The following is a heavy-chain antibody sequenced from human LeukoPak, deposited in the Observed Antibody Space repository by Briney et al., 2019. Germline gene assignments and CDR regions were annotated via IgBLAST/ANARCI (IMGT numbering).Heavy chain of an antibody. V-gene: IGHV3-30*18. CDR3: AKDLRVAPLSSSWYF. CDR1: GVTFSSYG. D-gene: IGHD6-13*01. CDR2: ISYDGSNK. J-gene: IGHJ4*02. Sequence: GGSLRLSCAASGVTFSSYGMHWVREAPGKGLEWGAVISYDGSNKYYADSVKGRSTISRDNSKNTLYLQMNSLRAEDTAVYYCAKDLRVAPLSSSWYFWGQGTLVTVSS.